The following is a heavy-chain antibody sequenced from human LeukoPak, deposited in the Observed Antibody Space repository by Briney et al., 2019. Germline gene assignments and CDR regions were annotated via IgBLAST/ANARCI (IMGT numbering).Heavy chain of an antibody. Sequence: SETLPLTCAVYGGSFSVYYWSWIRHPPGKGLEWIGEINHSGSTNYNPSLKSRVTISVDTSKNQFSLKLSSVTAADTAVYYCPRAPIVVDPNVDYAFDIWGQGTMVTVSS. V-gene: IGHV4-34*01. D-gene: IGHD3-22*01. CDR2: INHSGST. J-gene: IGHJ3*02. CDR1: GGSFSVYY. CDR3: PRAPIVVDPNVDYAFDI.